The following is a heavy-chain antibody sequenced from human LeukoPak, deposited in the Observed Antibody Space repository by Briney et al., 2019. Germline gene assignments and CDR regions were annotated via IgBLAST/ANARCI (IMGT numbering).Heavy chain of an antibody. D-gene: IGHD1-26*01. CDR2: INHSGST. CDR1: GGSFSGYY. V-gene: IGHV4-34*01. J-gene: IGHJ5*02. Sequence: SETLSPTCAVYGGSFSGYYWSWIRQPPGKGLEWIGEINHSGSTNYNPSLKSRVTVSVDTSKNQFSLKLSSVTAADTAVYYCARGRLGAERWFDPWGQGTLVTVSS. CDR3: ARGRLGAERWFDP.